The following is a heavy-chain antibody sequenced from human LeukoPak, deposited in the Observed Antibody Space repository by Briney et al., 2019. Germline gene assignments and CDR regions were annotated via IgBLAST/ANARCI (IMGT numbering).Heavy chain of an antibody. CDR3: AKGADCSSTSCYYYDMDV. V-gene: IGHV3-23*01. D-gene: IGHD2-2*01. CDR2: ISGSGSST. Sequence: GGSLRLSCEASGFTFSRYALSWVRQAPGRGLEWVSAISGSGSSTYYADSVKGRFTISRDNSKNTLYLQMNSLRAEDTAVYYCAKGADCSSTSCYYYDMDVWGQGTTVTVSS. CDR1: GFTFSRYA. J-gene: IGHJ6*02.